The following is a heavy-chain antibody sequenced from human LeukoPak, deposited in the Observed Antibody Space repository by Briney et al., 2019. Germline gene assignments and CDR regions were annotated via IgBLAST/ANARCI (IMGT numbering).Heavy chain of an antibody. V-gene: IGHV3-23*01. CDR1: GFTFSTYA. Sequence: PGGSLRLSCAASGFTFSTYAMSWVRQAPGKGLEWVSAIMSSGGSTYYADSVKGRFTISRDNSKNTLYLQMNSLRAEDTAVYYCAKDPFVYDFWSGYTKPRYYFDYWGQGTLVTVSS. J-gene: IGHJ4*02. CDR2: IMSSGGST. CDR3: AKDPFVYDFWSGYTKPRYYFDY. D-gene: IGHD3-3*01.